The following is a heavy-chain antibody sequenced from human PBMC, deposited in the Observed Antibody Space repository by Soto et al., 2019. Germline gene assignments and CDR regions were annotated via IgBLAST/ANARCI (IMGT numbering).Heavy chain of an antibody. V-gene: IGHV5-51*01. CDR3: ARHSSFYYYGMDV. J-gene: IGHJ6*02. CDR1: GYNFGSSFSSYW. Sequence: GESLKISCKASGYNFGSSFSSYWIAWVRQMPGEGLEWMGIIYPGDSDTRYSPSFQGQVTISVDRSISTAYLQWSSLKASDTAMYYCARHSSFYYYGMDVWGQGTSVTVSS. CDR2: IYPGDSDT. D-gene: IGHD6-6*01.